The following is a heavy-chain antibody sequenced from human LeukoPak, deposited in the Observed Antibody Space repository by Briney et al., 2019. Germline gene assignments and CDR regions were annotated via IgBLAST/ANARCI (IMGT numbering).Heavy chain of an antibody. CDR3: ARFKAATLDFDY. D-gene: IGHD2-15*01. V-gene: IGHV4-59*01. J-gene: IGHJ4*02. Sequence: KTSETLSFTCTVSGGSISGYYWSWIRQPPGKGLEWIGYIYYSGSTNYNPSLTSPVTISVDTSKNQFSLQLSSVTAADTAVYYCARFKAATLDFDYWGQGTLVTVSS. CDR1: GGSISGYY. CDR2: IYYSGST.